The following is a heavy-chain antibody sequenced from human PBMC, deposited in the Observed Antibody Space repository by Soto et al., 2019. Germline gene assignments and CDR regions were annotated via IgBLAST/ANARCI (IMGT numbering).Heavy chain of an antibody. CDR1: GFTFSSYW. CDR3: GRRFFYFGGVYRNPGPPSSYFYRDA. Sequence: GGSVRLSCAASGFTFSSYWMSWVRQAPGKGLEWVANIKQDGSEKYYVDSVKGRFTISRDNAKNSLYLQMNSLRAEDTAVYYCGRRFFYFGGVYRNPGPPSSYFYRDARGKGTRFSVSS. D-gene: IGHD3-16*01. V-gene: IGHV3-7*01. J-gene: IGHJ6*03. CDR2: IKQDGSEK.